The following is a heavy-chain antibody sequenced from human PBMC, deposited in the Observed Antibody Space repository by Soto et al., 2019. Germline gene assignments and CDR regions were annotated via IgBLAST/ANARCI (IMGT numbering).Heavy chain of an antibody. CDR1: GGSFSGYY. V-gene: IGHV4-34*01. CDR2: INHSGST. D-gene: IGHD6-6*01. CDR3: ARDVGSSSSGELFNFDC. J-gene: IGHJ4*02. Sequence: QVQLQQWGAGLLKPSETLSLTCAVYGGSFSGYYWSWIRQPPGKGLEWIGEINHSGSTNYNPSLKSRVTISVDTSKNQFSLKLSSVTAADTAVYYCARDVGSSSSGELFNFDCWGQGTLVTVSS.